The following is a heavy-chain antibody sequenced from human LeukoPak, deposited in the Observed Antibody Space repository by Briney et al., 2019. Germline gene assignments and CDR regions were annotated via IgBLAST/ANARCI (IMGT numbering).Heavy chain of an antibody. J-gene: IGHJ6*02. Sequence: GESLKISCKGSGYSFTSYWIGWVRQMPGKGLEWMGIIYPGDSDTRYSPSFQGQVTISADKPISTAYLQWSSLKASDTAMYYCARLHYGSGSYSRSYYYYGMDVWGQGTTVTVSS. CDR1: GYSFTSYW. CDR3: ARLHYGSGSYSRSYYYYGMDV. CDR2: IYPGDSDT. D-gene: IGHD3-10*01. V-gene: IGHV5-51*01.